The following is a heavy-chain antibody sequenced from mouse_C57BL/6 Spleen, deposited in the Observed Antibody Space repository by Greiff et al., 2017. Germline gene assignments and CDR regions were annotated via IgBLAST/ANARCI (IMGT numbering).Heavy chain of an antibody. Sequence: VQLQQPGAELVMPGASVKLSCKASGYTFTSYWMHWVKQRPGQGLEWIGEIDPSDSYTNYNQKFKDKSTLTVDKSSSTAYMQLSSLTSEDSAVYYCARGEFAYWGQGTLVTVSA. J-gene: IGHJ3*01. V-gene: IGHV1-69*01. CDR3: ARGEFAY. CDR2: IDPSDSYT. CDR1: GYTFTSYW.